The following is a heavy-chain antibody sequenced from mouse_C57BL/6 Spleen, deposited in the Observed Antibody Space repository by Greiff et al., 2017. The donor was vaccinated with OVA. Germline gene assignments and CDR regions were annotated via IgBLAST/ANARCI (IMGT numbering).Heavy chain of an antibody. CDR1: GFTFSSYA. CDR3: ARELYDYDGPFAY. Sequence: DVHLVESGGGLVKPGGSLKLSCAASGFTFSSYAMSWVRQTPEKRLEWVATISDGGSYTYYPDNVKGRFTISRDNAKNNLYLQMSHLKSEDTAMYYCARELYDYDGPFAYWGQGTLVTVSA. CDR2: ISDGGSYT. V-gene: IGHV5-4*01. D-gene: IGHD2-4*01. J-gene: IGHJ3*01.